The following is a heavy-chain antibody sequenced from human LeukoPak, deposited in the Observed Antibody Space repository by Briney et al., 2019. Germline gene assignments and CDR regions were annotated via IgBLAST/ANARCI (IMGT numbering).Heavy chain of an antibody. CDR3: ATYDSWSGYNIAY. D-gene: IGHD3-3*01. Sequence: GGSLRLSCVVSGFTLSSRWMMWVRQAPGEGLEWMTNINRDGSEKNYVDSVKGRFTITRDNAENSLYLQMNSLKVEDSAIYYCATYDSWSGYNIAYWGQGTLVTVSP. J-gene: IGHJ4*02. V-gene: IGHV3-7*03. CDR2: INRDGSEK. CDR1: GFTLSSRW.